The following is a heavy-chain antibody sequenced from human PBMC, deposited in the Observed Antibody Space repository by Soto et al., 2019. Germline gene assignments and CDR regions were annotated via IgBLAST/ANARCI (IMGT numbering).Heavy chain of an antibody. CDR2: IYYSGST. CDR3: ARDVYKSGRDWNQPLDWFDP. J-gene: IGHJ5*02. CDR1: GGSISSYY. V-gene: IGHV4-59*01. D-gene: IGHD1-1*01. Sequence: QVQLQESGPGLVKPSETLSLTCTVSGGSISSYYWSWIRQPPGKGLEWIGYIYYSGSTNYNPSLKSRVTISVDTSKNQFSLKLSSVTAADTAVYYCARDVYKSGRDWNQPLDWFDPWGQGTLVTVSS.